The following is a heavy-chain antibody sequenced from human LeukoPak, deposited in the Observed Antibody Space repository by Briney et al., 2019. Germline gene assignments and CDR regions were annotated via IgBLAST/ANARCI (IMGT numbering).Heavy chain of an antibody. CDR1: GFTFSSYG. CDR2: IWYDGSNK. Sequence: GGSLRLSCAASGFTFSSYGMHWVRQAPGKGLEWVAVIWYDGSNKYYADSVKGRFTISRDNSKNTLYLQMNSLRAEDTAVYYCAKVLSYGYGYFDYWGQGTLVTVSS. CDR3: AKVLSYGYGYFDY. J-gene: IGHJ4*02. D-gene: IGHD5-18*01. V-gene: IGHV3-33*06.